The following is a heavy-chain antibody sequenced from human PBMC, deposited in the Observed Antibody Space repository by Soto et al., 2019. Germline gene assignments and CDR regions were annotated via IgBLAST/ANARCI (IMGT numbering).Heavy chain of an antibody. CDR3: ARVRSLGYCSGGSCQKPPVRAFDI. CDR1: GGSISSGGYY. CDR2: IYYSGST. Sequence: SETLSLTCTVSGGSISSGGYYWSWIRQHPGKGLEWIGYIYYSGSTYYNPSLKSRVTISVDTSKNQFSLKLSSVTAADTAVYYCARVRSLGYCSGGSCQKPPVRAFDIWGQGTMVTVSS. D-gene: IGHD2-15*01. J-gene: IGHJ3*02. V-gene: IGHV4-31*03.